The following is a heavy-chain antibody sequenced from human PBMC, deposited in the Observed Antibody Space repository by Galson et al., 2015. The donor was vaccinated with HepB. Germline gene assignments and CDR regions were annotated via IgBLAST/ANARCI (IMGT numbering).Heavy chain of an antibody. V-gene: IGHV1-69*04. CDR3: ARAPSYYYDSSGAAAGY. J-gene: IGHJ4*02. Sequence: SVKVSCKASGGTFSSYAISWVRQAPGQGLEWMGRIIPILGIANYAQKFQGRVTITADKSTSTAYMELSSLRSEDTAVYYCARAPSYYYDSSGAAAGYWGQGTLVTVSS. CDR2: IIPILGIA. D-gene: IGHD3-22*01. CDR1: GGTFSSYA.